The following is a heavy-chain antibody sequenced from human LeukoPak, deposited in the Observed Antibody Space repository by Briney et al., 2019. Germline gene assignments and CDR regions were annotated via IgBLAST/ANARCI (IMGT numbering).Heavy chain of an antibody. CDR3: ATGRILWK. J-gene: IGHJ4*02. CDR2: IKQDGSEK. Sequence: GGSLRLSCAASGFTFSSFSMNWVRKAPGKGLEWVASIKQDGSEKYSVDSLKGRFTISRDNAKNSLYLQMNNLRAEDTAVYHCATGRILWKWGQGTLVTVSS. V-gene: IGHV3-7*01. D-gene: IGHD2/OR15-2a*01. CDR1: GFTFSSFS.